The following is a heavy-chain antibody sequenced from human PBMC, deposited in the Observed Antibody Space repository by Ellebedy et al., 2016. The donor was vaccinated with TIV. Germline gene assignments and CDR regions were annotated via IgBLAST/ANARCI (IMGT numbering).Heavy chain of an antibody. CDR1: GFTFSDYY. CDR3: ARDNLDQLLDI. Sequence: GESLKISXAASGFTFSDYYMSWIRQAPGKGLEWVSYISSSGSTIYYADSVKGRFTISRDNAKNSLYLQMNSLRAEDTAVYYCARDNLDQLLDIWGQGTMVTVSS. CDR2: ISSSGSTI. D-gene: IGHD1/OR15-1a*01. V-gene: IGHV3-11*01. J-gene: IGHJ3*02.